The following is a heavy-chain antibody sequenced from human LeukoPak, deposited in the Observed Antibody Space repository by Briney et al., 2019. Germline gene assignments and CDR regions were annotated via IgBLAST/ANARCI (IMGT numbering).Heavy chain of an antibody. CDR1: GYTFTSYG. V-gene: IGHV1-18*01. CDR2: ISAYNGNT. CDR3: ARVSVRWGEGYGDYEDY. J-gene: IGHJ4*02. D-gene: IGHD4-17*01. Sequence: ASVKVSCKASGYTFTSYGISWVRQAPGQGLEWMGWISAYNGNTNYAQKLQGRVTMTTDTSTSTAYMELRSLRSDDTAVYYCARVSVRWGEGYGDYEDYWGQGTLVTVSS.